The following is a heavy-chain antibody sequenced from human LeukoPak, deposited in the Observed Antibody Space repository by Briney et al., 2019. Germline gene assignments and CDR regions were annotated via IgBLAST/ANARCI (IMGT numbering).Heavy chain of an antibody. Sequence: GGSLRLSCAASGFTVISNYMTWVRQAPGKGLEWVSDIYSGGSTYYADSVKGRFTISRDNSKNTLYLQMNSLRAEDTAVYYCARVSSGYYSHLDYWGQGTLVTVSS. J-gene: IGHJ4*02. CDR3: ARVSSGYYSHLDY. D-gene: IGHD3-22*01. CDR2: IYSGGST. CDR1: GFTVISNY. V-gene: IGHV3-53*01.